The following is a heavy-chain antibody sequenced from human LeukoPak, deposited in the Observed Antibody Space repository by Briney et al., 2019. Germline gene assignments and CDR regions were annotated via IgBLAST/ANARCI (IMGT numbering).Heavy chain of an antibody. Sequence: GGSLRLSCAASGFTFSRYSMNWVRQAPGKGLEWVSSISSSGSSIYYADSVKGRFTISRDNSKNTLYLQMNSLRAEDTAVYYCAKGGLRGGTYNDDFWGQGTLVTVSS. D-gene: IGHD3-16*01. V-gene: IGHV3-21*04. CDR3: AKGGLRGGTYNDDF. CDR2: ISSSGSSI. J-gene: IGHJ4*02. CDR1: GFTFSRYS.